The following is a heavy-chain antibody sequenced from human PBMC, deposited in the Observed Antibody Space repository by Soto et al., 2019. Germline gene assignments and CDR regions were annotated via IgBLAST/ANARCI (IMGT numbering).Heavy chain of an antibody. CDR1: GFTFSSYA. J-gene: IGHJ4*02. CDR2: TSFDGSDK. D-gene: IGHD4-17*01. Sequence: GGSLRLSCAASGFTFSSYAMHWVRQAPGKGLECVAVTSFDGSDKYYEDSGKGRYTISRDNSKNTLYLQMNNLRTEDTAVYYCARAGPTVTTYLVFWGQGTLVTVSS. CDR3: ARAGPTVTTYLVF. V-gene: IGHV3-30-3*01.